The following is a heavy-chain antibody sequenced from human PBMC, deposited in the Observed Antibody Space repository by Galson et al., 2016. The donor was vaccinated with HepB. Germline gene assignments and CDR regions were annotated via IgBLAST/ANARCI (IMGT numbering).Heavy chain of an antibody. J-gene: IGHJ6*02. Sequence: SLRLSCAASGLTVSTNYMSWVRQAPGKGLEWVSVIYSGGGTYYADSVKGRFTISRDNSKNTLYLQMNSLRAQDTAVYYCARDNTGYDSDWVSYYYGLDVWGQGTTVTVSS. CDR2: IYSGGGT. CDR3: ARDNTGYDSDWVSYYYGLDV. D-gene: IGHD6-19*01. V-gene: IGHV3-53*01. CDR1: GLTVSTNY.